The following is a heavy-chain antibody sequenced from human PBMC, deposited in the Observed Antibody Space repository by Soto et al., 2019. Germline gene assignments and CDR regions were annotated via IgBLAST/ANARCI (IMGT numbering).Heavy chain of an antibody. V-gene: IGHV1-69*01. CDR2: IIPIFGTA. CDR3: ARGIEVVYAIRYYYYGMDV. J-gene: IGHJ6*02. CDR1: GGTFSSYA. Sequence: QVQLVQSGAEVKKPGSSVKVSCKASGGTFSSYAISWVRQAPGQGLEWMGGIIPIFGTANYAQKFQGRVTITADESTSTAYMELSSLRSEDTAVYYCARGIEVVYAIRYYYYGMDVCGQGTTVTVSS. D-gene: IGHD2-8*02.